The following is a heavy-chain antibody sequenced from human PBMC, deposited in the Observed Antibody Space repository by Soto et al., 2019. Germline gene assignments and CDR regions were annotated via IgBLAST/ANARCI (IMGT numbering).Heavy chain of an antibody. Sequence: GGSLRLSCAASGFTFDAFAMHWVRQTPGKGLEWVSGINWNSRSSAYGDSVRGRFTISRDNAKNSLYLQMNSLRAEDTALYYCAKDLGPYTSGRTGFDYWGQGTLVTVSS. CDR3: AKDLGPYTSGRTGFDY. V-gene: IGHV3-9*01. CDR2: INWNSRSS. D-gene: IGHD2-2*01. CDR1: GFTFDAFA. J-gene: IGHJ4*02.